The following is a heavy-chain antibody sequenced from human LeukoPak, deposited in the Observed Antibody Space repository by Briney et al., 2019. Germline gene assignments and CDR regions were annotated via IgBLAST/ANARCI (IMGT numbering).Heavy chain of an antibody. CDR3: ARRLDV. Sequence: SETLSLTCTVSGGSISSYYWTLIRQSPGKGLEWIGEINHSGSTNYNPSLKSRVTISVDTSRNQFSLRLASVTAADTAVYYCARRLDVWGQGTTVTVSS. V-gene: IGHV4-34*01. CDR1: GGSISSYY. CDR2: INHSGST. J-gene: IGHJ6*02.